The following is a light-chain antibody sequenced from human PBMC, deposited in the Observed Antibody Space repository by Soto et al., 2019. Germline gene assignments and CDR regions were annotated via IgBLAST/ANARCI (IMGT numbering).Light chain of an antibody. Sequence: DIQMTQSPSTLSASVGDRATVTCRASQDIGSWLAWYQQKPGQAPTLLIFDASNLEDGVPSRFSAGGSGTEFTLTITSLQPDDFATYYCQQYDTYLWTFGHVTKVEVK. CDR3: QQYDTYLWT. CDR1: QDIGSW. CDR2: DAS. J-gene: IGKJ1*01. V-gene: IGKV1-5*01.